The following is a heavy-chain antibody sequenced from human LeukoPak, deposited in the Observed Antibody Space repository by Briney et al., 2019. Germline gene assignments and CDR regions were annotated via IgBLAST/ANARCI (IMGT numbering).Heavy chain of an antibody. V-gene: IGHV3-23*01. CDR1: GFTFSSYA. Sequence: GGSLRLSCAASGFTFSSYAMSWVRQAPGNGLEWVSAISGSGCSTYYADSVKGRFTISRDNSKNTLYLQMNSLRAEDTAVYYCAKSSLYYDILTGFIHDAFDIWGQGTMVTVSS. CDR2: ISGSGCST. J-gene: IGHJ3*02. D-gene: IGHD3-9*01. CDR3: AKSSLYYDILTGFIHDAFDI.